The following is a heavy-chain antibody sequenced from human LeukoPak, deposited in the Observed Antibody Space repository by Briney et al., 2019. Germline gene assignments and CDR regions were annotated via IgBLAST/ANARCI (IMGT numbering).Heavy chain of an antibody. Sequence: GGSLRLSCAASGFTFSNYWMLWVRQAPGKGLESVSRINTGGTVTTYADSVKGRFTVSRDNADNTMFLQMNSVRDEDTAVYYCATKQWLAPPPDSWGQGTPVTVSS. V-gene: IGHV3-74*01. CDR3: ATKQWLAPPPDS. CDR1: GFTFSNYW. D-gene: IGHD6-19*01. J-gene: IGHJ4*02. CDR2: INTGGTVT.